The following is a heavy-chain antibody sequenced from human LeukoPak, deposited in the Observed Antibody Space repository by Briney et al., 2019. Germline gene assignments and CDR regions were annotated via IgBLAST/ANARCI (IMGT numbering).Heavy chain of an antibody. CDR1: GGSISNYY. V-gene: IGHV4-59*01. CDR3: AGGGTVRNGMDV. CDR2: IYYSGST. Sequence: SETLSLTCTVSGGSISNYYWSWIRQPPGKGLEWIGYIYYSGSTNYNPSLKSRVTISVDTSRNQFSLKLSSVTAADTAVYYCAGGGTVRNGMDVWGQGTTVTVSS. D-gene: IGHD1-26*01. J-gene: IGHJ6*02.